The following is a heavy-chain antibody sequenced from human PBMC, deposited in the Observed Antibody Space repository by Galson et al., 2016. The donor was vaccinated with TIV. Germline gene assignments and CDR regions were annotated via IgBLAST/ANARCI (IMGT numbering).Heavy chain of an antibody. J-gene: IGHJ5*02. CDR1: GFTFSDYY. V-gene: IGHV3-11*05. CDR2: ISSTGFLT. CDR3: ARGSLDL. Sequence: SLRLSCAVSGFTFSDYYMVWVRQAPGKGLQWVSYISSTGFLTNYADSVKGRFTVSRDNAEDSVFLQMNSLTAEDTAVYYCARGSLDLWGQGTLVTVSS.